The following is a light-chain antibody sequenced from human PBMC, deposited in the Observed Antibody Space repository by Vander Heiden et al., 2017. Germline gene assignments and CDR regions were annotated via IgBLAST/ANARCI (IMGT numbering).Light chain of an antibody. CDR3: QVWDSSTGGV. J-gene: IGLJ3*02. V-gene: IGLV3-9*01. Sequence: SYDLPQPLSVSVALGQTARITCGGNNIGSKSVHWYQQKPGQAPVLVIYRDSNRPSGIPERFSGSNSGNTATLTISRAQAGDEADYYCQVWDSSTGGVFGGGTKLTVL. CDR1: NIGSKS. CDR2: RDS.